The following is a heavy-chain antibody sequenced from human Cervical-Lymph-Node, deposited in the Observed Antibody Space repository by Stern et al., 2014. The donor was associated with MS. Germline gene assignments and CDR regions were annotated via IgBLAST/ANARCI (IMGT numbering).Heavy chain of an antibody. CDR1: GYSFTNYW. Sequence: EVQLVQPGAEVAKPGESLRISCKASGYSFTNYWLSWLRQMPGKGLEWMGRIDTSDSYPSYSPSFQGHVTISVDKSVTPAYLQWGSLKASDTAIYYCAWIFCDGDCYPLDYWGQGTLVTVSS. CDR3: AWIFCDGDCYPLDY. V-gene: IGHV5-10-1*03. D-gene: IGHD2-21*02. J-gene: IGHJ4*02. CDR2: IDTSDSYP.